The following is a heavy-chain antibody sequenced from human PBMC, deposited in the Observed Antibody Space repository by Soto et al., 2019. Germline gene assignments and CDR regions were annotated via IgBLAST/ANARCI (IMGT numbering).Heavy chain of an antibody. D-gene: IGHD4-17*01. CDR3: AGYPDYGDDFDF. V-gene: IGHV3-74*01. Sequence: GGSLRLSCAASGFTFSSYWMHWVRQAPGKGLVWVSRINSDGSSTSYADSVKGRFTISRDNAKNTLYLQMNSLRAEDTAVYYRAGYPDYGDDFDFWGQGTLVTVSS. CDR1: GFTFSSYW. J-gene: IGHJ4*03. CDR2: INSDGSST.